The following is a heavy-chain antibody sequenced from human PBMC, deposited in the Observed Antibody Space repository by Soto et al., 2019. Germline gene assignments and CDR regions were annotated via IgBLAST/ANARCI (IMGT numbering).Heavy chain of an antibody. CDR1: GFTFSSYA. J-gene: IGHJ4*02. Sequence: EVQLLESGGGLVQPGGSLRLSCAASGFTFSSYAMAWVRQAPGKGLEWVSGISGSGGSTYYADSVKGRFTISRDNSKNPLFLQMNRLRAEDTAVYYCAKRYVTSGYYFFDYWGQGTLVTVSS. V-gene: IGHV3-23*01. CDR3: AKRYVTSGYYFFDY. D-gene: IGHD3-22*01. CDR2: ISGSGGST.